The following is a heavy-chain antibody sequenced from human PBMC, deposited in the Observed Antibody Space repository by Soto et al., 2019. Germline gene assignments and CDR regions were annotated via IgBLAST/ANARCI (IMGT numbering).Heavy chain of an antibody. D-gene: IGHD5-12*01. Sequence: SETLSLTCAVYGGSFSGYYWSWIRQPPGKGLEWIGEINHSGSTNYNPSLKSRVTISVDTSKNQFSLKLSSVTAADTAVYYCARGRDGYNYVFYFDYWGQGTLVTVSS. V-gene: IGHV4-34*01. CDR1: GGSFSGYY. CDR2: INHSGST. J-gene: IGHJ4*02. CDR3: ARGRDGYNYVFYFDY.